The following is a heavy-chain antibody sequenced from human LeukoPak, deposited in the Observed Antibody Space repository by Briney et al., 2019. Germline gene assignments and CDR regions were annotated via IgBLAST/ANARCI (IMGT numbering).Heavy chain of an antibody. Sequence: PGGSLRLSCAASGFTFSDYYMSWIRQAPGKGLEWVSYISSSSSTIYYADSVKGRFTISRDNAKNSLYLQMNSLRAEDTAVYYCARDARYYDSSGYYPYHYWGQGTLVTVSS. CDR2: ISSSSSTI. J-gene: IGHJ4*02. CDR1: GFTFSDYY. D-gene: IGHD3-22*01. V-gene: IGHV3-11*04. CDR3: ARDARYYDSSGYYPYHY.